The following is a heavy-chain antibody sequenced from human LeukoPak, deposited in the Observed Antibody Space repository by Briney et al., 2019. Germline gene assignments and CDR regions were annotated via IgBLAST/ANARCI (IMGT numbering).Heavy chain of an antibody. J-gene: IGHJ4*02. D-gene: IGHD2-2*01. V-gene: IGHV3-7*01. CDR3: ARDFIFRFTIPAAPYFDY. Sequence: GGSLRLSCAASGFTFSSYAMNWVRQAPGKGLEWVANIKQDGSEKYYVDSVKGRFTISRDNAKNSLYLQMNSLRAEDTAVYYCARDFIFRFTIPAAPYFDYWGQGTLVTVSS. CDR1: GFTFSSYA. CDR2: IKQDGSEK.